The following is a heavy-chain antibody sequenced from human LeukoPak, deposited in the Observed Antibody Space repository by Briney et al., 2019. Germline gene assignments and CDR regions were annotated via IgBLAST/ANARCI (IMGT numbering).Heavy chain of an antibody. CDR1: GYTXTSYG. CDR3: AREVADYGDYGWFDP. J-gene: IGHJ5*02. Sequence: GASVKVSCKASGYTXTSYGISWVRQAPGQGLEWVGWISAYNGNTNYAQKLQGRVTMTTDTSTSTAYMELRSLRSGDTAVYYCAREVADYGDYGWFDPWGQGTLVTVSS. V-gene: IGHV1-18*01. CDR2: ISAYNGNT. D-gene: IGHD4-17*01.